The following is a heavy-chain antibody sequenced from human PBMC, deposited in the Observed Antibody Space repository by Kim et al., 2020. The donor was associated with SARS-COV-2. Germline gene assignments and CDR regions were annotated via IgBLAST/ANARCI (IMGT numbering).Heavy chain of an antibody. CDR1: GDSVSSTNVI. CDR3: ARGVAGVGAFGL. V-gene: IGHV6-1*01. Sequence: SQTLSLTCAISGDSVSSTNVIWNWVRQSPSRGLEWLGRTYYKSKWYNDYAVSLKSRIIINADTSKNRLSLQLNSVTPEDTAVYYCARGVAGVGAFGLWGQGTTVAVSS. D-gene: IGHD1-26*01. J-gene: IGHJ3*01. CDR2: TYYKSKWYN.